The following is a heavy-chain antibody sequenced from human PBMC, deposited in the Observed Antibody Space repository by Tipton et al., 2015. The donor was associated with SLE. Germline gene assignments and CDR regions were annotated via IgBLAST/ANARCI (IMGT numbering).Heavy chain of an antibody. V-gene: IGHV5-51*03. CDR2: IYPGDSDT. J-gene: IGHJ3*02. Sequence: QLVQSGAEVKKPGESLKISCKGSGYSFTSYWIGWVRQMPGKGLEGMGIIYPGDSDTRYSPSFQGQVTISADKSISTAYLQWSSLKASDTAMYYRARGHYYGSGSYYNRAFDIWGQGTMVTVSS. D-gene: IGHD3-10*01. CDR3: ARGHYYGSGSYYNRAFDI. CDR1: GYSFTSYW.